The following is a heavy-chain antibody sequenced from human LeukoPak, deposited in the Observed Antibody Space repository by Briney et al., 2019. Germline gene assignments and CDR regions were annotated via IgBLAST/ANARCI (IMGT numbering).Heavy chain of an antibody. CDR1: GYTFTSYG. V-gene: IGHV1-18*01. Sequence: GASVKVSCKASGYTFTSYGISWVRQAPGQGLEWMGWISAYNGNTNYAQKLQGRVTMTTDTSTSTAYMELSSLRSDDTAVYYCARDDPINMIAVVPDAFDIWGQGTMVTVSS. J-gene: IGHJ3*02. CDR2: ISAYNGNT. D-gene: IGHD3-22*01. CDR3: ARDDPINMIAVVPDAFDI.